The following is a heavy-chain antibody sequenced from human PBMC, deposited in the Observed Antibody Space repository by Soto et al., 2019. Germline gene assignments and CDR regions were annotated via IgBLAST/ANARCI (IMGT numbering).Heavy chain of an antibody. CDR2: IFPGDSET. CDR1: EYTFTSYW. D-gene: IGHD3-3*01. Sequence: PGESLKISCKGSEYTFTSYWIGWVRQMPGKGLEWMGIIFPGDSETRYNLSFEGQVTISVDKSIGTAYLQWGSLKASDTAIYYCARLFDFGPYGMDVWGQGTTVTVSS. J-gene: IGHJ6*02. CDR3: ARLFDFGPYGMDV. V-gene: IGHV5-51*01.